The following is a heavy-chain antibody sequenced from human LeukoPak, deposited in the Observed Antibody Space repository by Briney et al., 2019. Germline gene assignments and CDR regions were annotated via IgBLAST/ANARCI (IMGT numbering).Heavy chain of an antibody. D-gene: IGHD3-10*01. CDR2: IYYSGST. V-gene: IGHV4-31*03. Sequence: SQTLSLTCTVSGGSISSGGYYWSWIRQHPGKGLEWIGYIYYSGSTYYNPSLKSRVTISVDTSKNQFSLKLSSVTAADTAVYYWAGTPLYGSGSYFGFDPWGQGTLVTVSS. J-gene: IGHJ5*02. CDR3: AGTPLYGSGSYFGFDP. CDR1: GGSISSGGYY.